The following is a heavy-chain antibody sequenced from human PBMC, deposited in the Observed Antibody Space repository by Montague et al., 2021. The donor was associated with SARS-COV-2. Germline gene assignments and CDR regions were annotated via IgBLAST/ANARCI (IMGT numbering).Heavy chain of an antibody. CDR3: AREAWFGDKTSASEYYGMDV. CDR1: GGSISSYY. V-gene: IGHV4-4*07. J-gene: IGHJ6*02. CDR2: IYTGGST. D-gene: IGHD3-10*01. Sequence: SETLSLTCTVSGGSISSYYWSWIRQPSGKGLEWIGRIYTGGSTNXNPSLRSRVTMSVDTSKNQFSLKLSSVTAADTAVYYCAREAWFGDKTSASEYYGMDVGGQGTTVTVSS.